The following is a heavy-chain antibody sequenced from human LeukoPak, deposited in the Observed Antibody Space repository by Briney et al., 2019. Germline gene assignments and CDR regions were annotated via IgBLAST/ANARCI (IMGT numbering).Heavy chain of an antibody. CDR2: MDPNSGDA. Sequence: GASVKLSCKASGYTFTSYHINWVRQATGQGLEWMGWMDPNSGDAGYAQKFQGRVTMTRDTSISTGYVELSSLRSEDTAVYYCARGVGAVGDYWGQGTLVSVSS. CDR1: GYTFTSYH. V-gene: IGHV1-8*01. CDR3: ARGVGAVGDY. J-gene: IGHJ4*02. D-gene: IGHD6-19*01.